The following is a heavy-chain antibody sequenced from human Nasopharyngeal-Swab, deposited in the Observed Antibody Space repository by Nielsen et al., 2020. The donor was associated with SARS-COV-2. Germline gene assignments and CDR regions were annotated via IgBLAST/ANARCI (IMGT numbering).Heavy chain of an antibody. CDR3: ARGHPYCSGGSCYSYFDY. CDR1: GGPFSGYY. Sequence: SDTLSLTCAVYGGPFSGYYWSWIRQPPGKGLEWIGEINHSGSTNYNPSLKSRVTISVDTSKKQFSLKLSSVTAADTAVYYCARGHPYCSGGSCYSYFDYWGQGTLVTVSS. V-gene: IGHV4-34*01. J-gene: IGHJ4*02. D-gene: IGHD2-15*01. CDR2: INHSGST.